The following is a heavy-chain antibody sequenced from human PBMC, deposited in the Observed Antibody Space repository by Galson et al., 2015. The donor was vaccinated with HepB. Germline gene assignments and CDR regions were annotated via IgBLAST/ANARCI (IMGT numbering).Heavy chain of an antibody. CDR1: GYTFTSYA. J-gene: IGHJ4*02. CDR3: ATDESGWYSFFSY. CDR2: INAGNGNT. Sequence: SVKVSCKASGYTFTSYAMHWVRQAPGQRLEWMGWINAGNGNTKYSQKFQGRVTMTEDTSTDTAYMELSSLRSEDTAVYYCATDESGWYSFFSYWGQGTLVTVSS. V-gene: IGHV1-3*01. D-gene: IGHD6-19*01.